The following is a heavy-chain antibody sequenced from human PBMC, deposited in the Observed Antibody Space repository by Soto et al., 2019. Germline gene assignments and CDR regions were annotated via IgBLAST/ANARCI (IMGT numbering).Heavy chain of an antibody. CDR3: ARSPLGSGSRGDAFDI. CDR1: GFTFSSYS. D-gene: IGHD3-16*01. Sequence: GGSLRLSCAASGFTFSSYSMNWVRQAPGKGLEWVSSISSSSYIYYADSVKGRFTISRDNAKNSLYLQMNSLRAEDTAVYYFARSPLGSGSRGDAFDIWGQGTMVTVSS. V-gene: IGHV3-21*01. J-gene: IGHJ3*02. CDR2: ISSSSYI.